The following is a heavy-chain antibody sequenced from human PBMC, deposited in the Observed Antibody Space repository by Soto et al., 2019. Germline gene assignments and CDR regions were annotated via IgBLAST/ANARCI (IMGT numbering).Heavy chain of an antibody. J-gene: IGHJ6*02. CDR3: ARERGPYYDILTGPYYYYYGTDV. CDR1: GYTFTSYG. CDR2: ISAYNGNT. D-gene: IGHD3-9*01. V-gene: IGHV1-18*04. Sequence: ASVKVSCKASGYTFTSYGISWVRQAPGQGLEWMGWISAYNGNTNYAQKLQGRVTMTTDTSTSTAYMELRSLRSDDTAVYYCARERGPYYDILTGPYYYYYGTDVWGQGTTVTVSS.